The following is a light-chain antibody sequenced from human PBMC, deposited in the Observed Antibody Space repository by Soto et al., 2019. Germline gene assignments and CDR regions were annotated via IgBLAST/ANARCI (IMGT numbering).Light chain of an antibody. CDR2: DVS. J-gene: IGLJ1*01. V-gene: IGLV2-14*03. Sequence: QSVLTQPASVSGSPGQSITITCTGSNNDIGADKFVSWYQQHPGEAPKLIIFDVSNRPSRVSHRFSGSKSGNTASLTISRLQHEDESDYYCTSFTTNLAFVFGTGTKVTVL. CDR1: NNDIGADKF. CDR3: TSFTTNLAFV.